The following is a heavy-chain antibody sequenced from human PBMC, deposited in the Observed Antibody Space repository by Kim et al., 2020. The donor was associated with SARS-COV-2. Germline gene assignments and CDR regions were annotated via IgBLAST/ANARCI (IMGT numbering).Heavy chain of an antibody. D-gene: IGHD6-13*01. J-gene: IGHJ4*02. Sequence: SPSFQGHVTISADKSISTVYLQWSSLKASDTAMYYCARHPYIAAADPSIDYWGQGTLVTVSS. V-gene: IGHV5-10-1*01. CDR3: ARHPYIAAADPSIDY.